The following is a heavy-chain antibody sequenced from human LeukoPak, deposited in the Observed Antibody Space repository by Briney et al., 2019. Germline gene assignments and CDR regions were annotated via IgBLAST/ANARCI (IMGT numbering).Heavy chain of an antibody. CDR3: ARSLNRITMIVVVIADDAFDI. D-gene: IGHD3-22*01. CDR1: GYTFTSYY. CDR2: INPSGGST. Sequence: GASVKVSCKASGYTFTSYYMHWVRQAPGQGLEWMGIINPSGGSTSYAQKFQGRVTMTRDTSTSTVYMELSSLRSEDTAVYYCARSLNRITMIVVVIADDAFDIWSQGTMVTVSS. J-gene: IGHJ3*02. V-gene: IGHV1-46*01.